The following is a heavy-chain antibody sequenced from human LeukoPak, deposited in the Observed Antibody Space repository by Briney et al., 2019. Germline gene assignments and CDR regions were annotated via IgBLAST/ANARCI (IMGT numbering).Heavy chain of an antibody. Sequence: PSETLSLTCSVSGYSISSGYYWGWIRQPPGKGLEWIGSMCHSGSTYYNPSLKSRVTISVDTSKNQFSLKVNSVTAADTAVYYCARAPNWNYTQNYYFDYWGQGTLVTVSS. D-gene: IGHD1-7*01. J-gene: IGHJ4*02. CDR2: MCHSGST. CDR1: GYSISSGYY. V-gene: IGHV4-38-2*02. CDR3: ARAPNWNYTQNYYFDY.